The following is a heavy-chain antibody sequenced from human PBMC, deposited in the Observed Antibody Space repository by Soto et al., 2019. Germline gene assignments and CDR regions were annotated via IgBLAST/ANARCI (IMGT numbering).Heavy chain of an antibody. CDR3: AKDRGGSGWRFDY. CDR1: GFTFGNYA. D-gene: IGHD6-19*01. V-gene: IGHV3-23*01. CDR2: IAASGATT. Sequence: VGSLRLSCAASGFTFGNYAMSWVRQAPGKGLEWVSAIAASGATTYYADSVKGRLTVSRDNSKNTLYLQMNSLRAEDTAVYYCAKDRGGSGWRFDYWGQGTLVTVSS. J-gene: IGHJ4*02.